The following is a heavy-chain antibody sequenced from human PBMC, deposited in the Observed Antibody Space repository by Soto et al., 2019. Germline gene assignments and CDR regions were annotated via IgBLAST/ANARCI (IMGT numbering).Heavy chain of an antibody. CDR3: AAYCSGGSCYSDYYGMDV. CDR2: IIPIFGTA. Sequence: GASVKVSCKASGGTFSSYAISWVRQAPGQGLEWMGGIIPIFGTANYAQKFQGRVTITADESTSTAYMELSSLRSEDTAVYYCAAYCSGGSCYSDYYGMDVWGQGTTVTVSS. CDR1: GGTFSSYA. V-gene: IGHV1-69*13. D-gene: IGHD2-15*01. J-gene: IGHJ6*02.